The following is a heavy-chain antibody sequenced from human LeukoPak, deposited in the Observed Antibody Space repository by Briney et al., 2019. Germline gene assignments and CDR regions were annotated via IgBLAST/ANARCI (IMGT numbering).Heavy chain of an antibody. J-gene: IGHJ3*02. CDR1: GGSISSYY. Sequence: SETLSLTCTVSGGSISSYYWSWIRQPPRKGLEWIGYIYYSGSTNYNPSLKSRVTISVDTSKNQFSLKLSSVTAADTAVYYCARVDTYYYDTKSAFDIWGQGTMVTVSS. CDR3: ARVDTYYYDTKSAFDI. CDR2: IYYSGST. V-gene: IGHV4-59*01. D-gene: IGHD3-22*01.